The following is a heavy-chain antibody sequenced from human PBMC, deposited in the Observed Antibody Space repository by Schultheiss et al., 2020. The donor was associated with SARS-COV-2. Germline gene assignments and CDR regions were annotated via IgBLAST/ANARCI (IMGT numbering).Heavy chain of an antibody. J-gene: IGHJ4*02. CDR2: IYYSGST. CDR3: ARGFGGYYDFWSGYYATGIFDY. D-gene: IGHD3-3*01. V-gene: IGHV4-59*12. Sequence: SETLSLTCAVSGGSISSYYWSWIRQPPGKGLEWIGYIYYSGSTNYNPSLKSRVTMSVDTSKNQFSLKLSSVTAADTAVYYCARGFGGYYDFWSGYYATGIFDYWGQGTLVTVSS. CDR1: GGSISSYY.